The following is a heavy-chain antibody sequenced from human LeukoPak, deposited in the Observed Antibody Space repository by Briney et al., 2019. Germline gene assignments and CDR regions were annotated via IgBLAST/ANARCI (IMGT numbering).Heavy chain of an antibody. J-gene: IGHJ4*02. V-gene: IGHV4-31*02. CDR2: IYYSGST. CDR3: AREGGFYRPLDY. Sequence: SWIRQHPGKGLEWIGYIYYSGSTYYNPSLKSRVTISVDTSKNQFSLKLSSVTAADTAVYYCAREGGFYRPLDYSGQGTLVTVSS. D-gene: IGHD6-25*01.